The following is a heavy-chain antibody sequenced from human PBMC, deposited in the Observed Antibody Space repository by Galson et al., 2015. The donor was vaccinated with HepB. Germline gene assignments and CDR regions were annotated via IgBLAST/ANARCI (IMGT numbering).Heavy chain of an antibody. J-gene: IGHJ4*02. CDR3: AREGDSTRGYSYGSPIDY. CDR1: GFTFSDYY. CDR2: ISSSSSYT. D-gene: IGHD5-18*01. V-gene: IGHV3-11*06. Sequence: SLRLSCAASGFTFSDYYMSWIRQAPGKGLEWVSYISSSSSYTNYADSAKGRFTISRDNAKNSLYLQMNSLRAEDTAVYYCAREGDSTRGYSYGSPIDYWGQGTLVTVSS.